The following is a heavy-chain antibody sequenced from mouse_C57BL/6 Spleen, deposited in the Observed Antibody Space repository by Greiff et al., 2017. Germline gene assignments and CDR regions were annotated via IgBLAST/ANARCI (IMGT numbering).Heavy chain of an antibody. Sequence: VMLVESGAELAKPGASVKLSCKASGYTFTSYWMHWVKQRPGQGLEWIGYINPSSGYTKYNQKFKDKATLTADKSSSTAYMQLSSLTYEDSAVYDCARRSNFRYFDVWGTGTTVTVSA. CDR3: ARRSNFRYFDV. V-gene: IGHV1-7*01. J-gene: IGHJ1*03. D-gene: IGHD2-5*01. CDR2: INPSSGYT. CDR1: GYTFTSYW.